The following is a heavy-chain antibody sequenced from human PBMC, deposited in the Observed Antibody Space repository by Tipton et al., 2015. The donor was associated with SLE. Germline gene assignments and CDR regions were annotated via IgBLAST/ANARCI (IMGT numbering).Heavy chain of an antibody. CDR1: GESSSVYY. Sequence: TLSLTCDVYGESSSVYYWAWIRQTPGKGLEWIGYVYYTGTTYYNPSLKSRVAISVDTSKNQFSLNLSSVTAADTAVYYCARATPDYGRSFYAYMDVWGKGTTVTVSS. J-gene: IGHJ6*04. V-gene: IGHV4-34*09. D-gene: IGHD4/OR15-4a*01. CDR2: VYYTGTT. CDR3: ARATPDYGRSFYAYMDV.